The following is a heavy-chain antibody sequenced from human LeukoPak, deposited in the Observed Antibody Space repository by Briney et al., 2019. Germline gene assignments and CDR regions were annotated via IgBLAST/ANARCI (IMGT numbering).Heavy chain of an antibody. J-gene: IGHJ4*02. V-gene: IGHV4-34*01. CDR1: GFTFSSYA. Sequence: GSLRLSCAASGFTFSSYAMSWVRQAPGKGLEWIGEINHSGSTNYNPSLKRRVTISVDPSKNQFSLKLSSVTAADTAVYYCARIGSIAAPFDYWGQGTLVTVSS. D-gene: IGHD6-6*01. CDR2: INHSGST. CDR3: ARIGSIAAPFDY.